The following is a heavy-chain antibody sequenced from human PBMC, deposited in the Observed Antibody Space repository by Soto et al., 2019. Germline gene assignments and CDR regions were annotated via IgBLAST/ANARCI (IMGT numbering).Heavy chain of an antibody. CDR1: GYTLTELS. J-gene: IGHJ6*02. CDR3: ATGNGPRWELLDYYGMDA. D-gene: IGHD1-26*01. Sequence: GASVKVSCKVSGYTLTELSMHWVRQAPGKGLEWMGGFDPEDGETIYAQKFQGRVTMTEDTSTDTAYMELSSLRSEDTAVYYCATGNGPRWELLDYYGMDAWGQGTTVTVSS. V-gene: IGHV1-24*01. CDR2: FDPEDGET.